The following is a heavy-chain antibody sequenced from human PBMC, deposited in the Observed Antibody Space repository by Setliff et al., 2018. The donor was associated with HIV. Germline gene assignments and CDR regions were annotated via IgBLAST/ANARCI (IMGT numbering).Heavy chain of an antibody. CDR3: ARGGPAVAYAVDV. J-gene: IGHJ6*02. D-gene: IGHD5-12*01. Sequence: PSETLSLTCAVSGVSISSGPYYWGWIRQPPGKGLEWIGSVHYSGSAYHNPSLNSRATTSIDTPKNQFSLKLNSVTAADTAVYYCARGGPAVAYAVDVWGQGTTVTVSS. V-gene: IGHV4-39*02. CDR2: VHYSGSA. CDR1: GVSISSGPYY.